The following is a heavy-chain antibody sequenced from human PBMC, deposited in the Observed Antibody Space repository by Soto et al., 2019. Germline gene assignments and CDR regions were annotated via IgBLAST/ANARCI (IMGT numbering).Heavy chain of an antibody. CDR1: GDSISGSNYY. CDR3: AMHCTSPRCSIHAFHI. D-gene: IGHD2-2*01. Sequence: QLQLQESGPGLVKPSETLSVTCTVSGDSISGSNYYWGWIRQPPGKGLEWIGSIFHTGSSYYTPSLKSRVTMSVDTSKNQFSLKLSSVNAADTAVYYCAMHCTSPRCSIHAFHIWGQGTMVTVSS. V-gene: IGHV4-39*01. J-gene: IGHJ3*02. CDR2: IFHTGSS.